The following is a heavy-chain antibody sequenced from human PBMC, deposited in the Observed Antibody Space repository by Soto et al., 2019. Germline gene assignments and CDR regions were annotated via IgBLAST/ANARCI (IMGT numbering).Heavy chain of an antibody. Sequence: SVKVSCKASGGTFSSYAISWVRQAPGQGLEWMGGIIPIFGTANYAQKFQGRVTITADESTSTAYMELSSLRSEDTAVYYCARDPETVTTSGDAFDIWGQGTMVTVSS. CDR2: IIPIFGTA. CDR1: GGTFSSYA. J-gene: IGHJ3*02. V-gene: IGHV1-69*13. CDR3: ARDPETVTTSGDAFDI. D-gene: IGHD4-4*01.